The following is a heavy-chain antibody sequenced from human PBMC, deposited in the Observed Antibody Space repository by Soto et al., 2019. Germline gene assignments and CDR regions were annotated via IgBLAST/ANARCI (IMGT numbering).Heavy chain of an antibody. D-gene: IGHD6-19*01. CDR2: IWFDGSNK. CDR1: GFTFSSYG. CDR3: ARDPSVAGHFDY. J-gene: IGHJ4*02. V-gene: IGHV3-33*01. Sequence: PGGSLRLSCAASGFTFSSYGMHWVRQAPGKGLEWVAVIWFDGSNKFYADSVKGRFTISRDNSKNTVSLQMNSLRDEDSAAYYCARDPSVAGHFDYWGQGTLVTVSS.